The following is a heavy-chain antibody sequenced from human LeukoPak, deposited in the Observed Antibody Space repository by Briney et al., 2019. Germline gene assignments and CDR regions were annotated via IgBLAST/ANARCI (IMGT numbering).Heavy chain of an antibody. V-gene: IGHV1-18*01. CDR2: ISTYNGNT. J-gene: IGHJ5*02. CDR3: ARAGYCTNVVFNPEADWFDP. D-gene: IGHD2-8*01. CDR1: GYTFTSYG. Sequence: ASVKVSCKASGYTFTSYGLTWVRQAPGQRLEWMGWISTYNGNTNSAQKLQGRVTMTTDTSTSTAYMELRSLRSDDTAIYYCARAGYCTNVVFNPEADWFDPWGPGTLVTVSS.